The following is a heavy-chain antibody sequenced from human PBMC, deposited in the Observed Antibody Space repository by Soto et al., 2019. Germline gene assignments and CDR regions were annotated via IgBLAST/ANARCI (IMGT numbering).Heavy chain of an antibody. CDR2: IKSKTDGGTT. J-gene: IGHJ6*02. CDR1: GFTFSNAW. Sequence: PGGSLRLSCAASGFTFSNAWMNWVRQAPGKGLEWVGRIKSKTDGGTTDYAAPVKGRFTISRDDSKNTLYLQMNSLKTEDTAVYYCAREPTGYSSSLTNGYYYGMDVWGQGTTVTVSS. D-gene: IGHD6-13*01. V-gene: IGHV3-15*07. CDR3: AREPTGYSSSLTNGYYYGMDV.